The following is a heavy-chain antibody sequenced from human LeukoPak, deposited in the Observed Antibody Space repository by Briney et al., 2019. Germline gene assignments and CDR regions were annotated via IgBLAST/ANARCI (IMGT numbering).Heavy chain of an antibody. CDR2: IYYSGST. Sequence: SETLSLTCTVSGGSISSGDYYWSWIRQPPGKGPEWIGYIYYSGSTNYNPSLKSRVTISVDTSKNQFSLKLSSVTAADTAVYYCARGGGLQGFFDYWGQGTLVTVSS. CDR1: GGSISSGDYY. CDR3: ARGGGLQGFFDY. J-gene: IGHJ4*02. V-gene: IGHV4-61*08. D-gene: IGHD4-11*01.